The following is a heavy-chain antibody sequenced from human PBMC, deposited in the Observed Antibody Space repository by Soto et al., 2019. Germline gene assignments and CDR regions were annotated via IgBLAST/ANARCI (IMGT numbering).Heavy chain of an antibody. Sequence: GGFLRLSCAASGFTFSDYYMSWIRQAPGKGVEWVSYISSSGSTIYYADTVKGRFTISRDNAKNSLYLQMNSLRAEDTAVYYCARDRPNDDAFDIWGQGTMVTVSS. CDR3: ARDRPNDDAFDI. J-gene: IGHJ3*02. CDR2: ISSSGSTI. D-gene: IGHD2-8*01. V-gene: IGHV3-11*01. CDR1: GFTFSDYY.